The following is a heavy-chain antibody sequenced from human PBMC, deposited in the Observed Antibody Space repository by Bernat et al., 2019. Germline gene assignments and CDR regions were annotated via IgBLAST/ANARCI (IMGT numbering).Heavy chain of an antibody. CDR2: IYYSGTT. CDR1: GSSISSNNYY. V-gene: IGHV4-39*01. J-gene: IGHJ4*02. CDR3: ARRVVVYFDY. D-gene: IGHD2-15*01. Sequence: QLHLQESGPGLVKPSETLSLNCTVSGSSISSNNYYWGWIRQPPGKGLEWIGTIYYSGTTYYNPSLRSRVTLSLDTSKNRFSLNLGSVTAADAAVYYCARRVVVYFDYWGQGGLVTVSS.